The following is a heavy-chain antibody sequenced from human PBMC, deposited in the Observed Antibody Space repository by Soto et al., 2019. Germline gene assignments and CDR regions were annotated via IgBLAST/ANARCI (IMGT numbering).Heavy chain of an antibody. V-gene: IGHV3-74*01. Sequence: VQLVESGGGLVKPGGSLRLSCAASGFTFSDYYMSWIRQAPGKGLVWVSRINSDGSTTSYADSVKGRFTISRDNAKNTLYLQMNSLRAEDTAVYYCARDRTVAGDFDYWGQGTLVTVSS. J-gene: IGHJ4*02. CDR3: ARDRTVAGDFDY. CDR2: INSDGSTT. CDR1: GFTFSDYY. D-gene: IGHD6-19*01.